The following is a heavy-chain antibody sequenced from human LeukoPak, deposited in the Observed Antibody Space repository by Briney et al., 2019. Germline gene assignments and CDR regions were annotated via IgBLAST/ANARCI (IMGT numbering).Heavy chain of an antibody. Sequence: SETLSLTCTVSGGSISPYCWSWIRQPPGKGLESIGYIYYNGSANYNPSLKSRVTISVDTSKNQFSLKLSSVTAADTAVYYCASRTNELFDYWGQGTLVTVSS. D-gene: IGHD2-8*01. J-gene: IGHJ4*02. V-gene: IGHV4-59*12. CDR3: ASRTNELFDY. CDR2: IYYNGSA. CDR1: GGSISPYC.